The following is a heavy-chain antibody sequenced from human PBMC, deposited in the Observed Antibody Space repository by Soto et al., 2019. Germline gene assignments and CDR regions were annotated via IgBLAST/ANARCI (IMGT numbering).Heavy chain of an antibody. CDR2: ISYDGSNK. Sequence: GGSLRLSCAASGFTFSSYAMHWVRQAPGKGLEWVAVISYDGSNKYYADSVKGRFTISRDNSKNTLYLQMNSLRAEDTAVYYCARDAESRYYYGSGSHPHFDYWGQGTLVTVSS. D-gene: IGHD3-10*01. CDR1: GFTFSSYA. V-gene: IGHV3-30-3*01. J-gene: IGHJ4*02. CDR3: ARDAESRYYYGSGSHPHFDY.